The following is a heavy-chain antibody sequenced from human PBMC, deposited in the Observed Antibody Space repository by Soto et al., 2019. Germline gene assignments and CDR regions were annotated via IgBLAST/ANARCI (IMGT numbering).Heavy chain of an antibody. CDR3: ARYGDYANYFDY. Sequence: QVQLMQSGAAVKKPGSSVKVSCKASGGTFSSYTISWVRQAPGQGLEWMGRIIPILGIANYAQKFQGRVTITADKSTSTAYMELSSLRSEDTAVYYCARYGDYANYFDYWGQGTLVTVSS. D-gene: IGHD4-17*01. CDR1: GGTFSSYT. V-gene: IGHV1-69*02. J-gene: IGHJ4*02. CDR2: IIPILGIA.